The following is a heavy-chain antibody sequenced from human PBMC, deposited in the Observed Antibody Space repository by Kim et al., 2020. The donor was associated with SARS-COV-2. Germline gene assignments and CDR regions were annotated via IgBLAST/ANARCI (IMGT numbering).Heavy chain of an antibody. Sequence: EGSLRLSCAVSGFTFSNYVIHWVRQAPGKGLEWVAVISSDGSTEYYADSLKGRFAISRDNSKNTLYLQMSSLRAEDTAVYYCARDHITLRFLEWLLYIDYWGQGTLVTVSS. CDR1: GFTFSNYV. D-gene: IGHD3-3*01. CDR2: ISSDGSTE. V-gene: IGHV3-30*03. J-gene: IGHJ4*02. CDR3: ARDHITLRFLEWLLYIDY.